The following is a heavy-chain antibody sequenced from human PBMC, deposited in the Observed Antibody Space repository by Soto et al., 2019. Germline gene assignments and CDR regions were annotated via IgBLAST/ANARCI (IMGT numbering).Heavy chain of an antibody. J-gene: IGHJ3*02. Sequence: QLQLQESGSGLVKPSQTLSLTCAVSGGSISSGGYSWSWIRQPPGKGLEWIGYIYHSGSTYYNPSLKSRVTLSVDVSKNQFSLKLSSVTAAVTAVYYCARAYLDAFDIWGQGTMVTVSS. CDR2: IYHSGST. CDR3: ARAYLDAFDI. CDR1: GGSISSGGYS. D-gene: IGHD2-2*01. V-gene: IGHV4-30-2*01.